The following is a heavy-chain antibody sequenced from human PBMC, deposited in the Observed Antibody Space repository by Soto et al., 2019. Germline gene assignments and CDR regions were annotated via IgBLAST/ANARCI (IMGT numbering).Heavy chain of an antibody. CDR3: ARGGRWLDFHS. D-gene: IGHD6-19*01. Sequence: EVQLVESGGGLVQPGESLRLSCAPSAFDFGGSWMSWVRQAPGKGLEWVVNIMPDGNKKYYVDSVKGRFTISRDNTKNSLVLQMNSLRAEDTAVYYCARGGRWLDFHSWGQGTLVTVSS. CDR1: AFDFGGSW. CDR2: IMPDGNKK. J-gene: IGHJ4*02. V-gene: IGHV3-7*01.